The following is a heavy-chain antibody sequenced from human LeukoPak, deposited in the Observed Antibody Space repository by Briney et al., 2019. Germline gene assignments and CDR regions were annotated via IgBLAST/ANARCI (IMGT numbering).Heavy chain of an antibody. Sequence: GGSLRLSCASSGFTFSSYVMSWVRQAPGKGLEWVSAISGSGGSTYYADSVKGRFTISRDNSKNTLYLQMNSLRAEDTAVYYCAKDRAFYYDSSGYYPDAFDIWGQGTMVTVSS. CDR3: AKDRAFYYDSSGYYPDAFDI. V-gene: IGHV3-23*01. CDR2: ISGSGGST. D-gene: IGHD3-22*01. J-gene: IGHJ3*02. CDR1: GFTFSSYV.